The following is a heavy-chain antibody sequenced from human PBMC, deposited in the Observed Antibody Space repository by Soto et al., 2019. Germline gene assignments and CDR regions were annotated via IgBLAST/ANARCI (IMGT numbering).Heavy chain of an antibody. CDR2: IHYSGTT. V-gene: IGHV4-39*01. D-gene: IGHD3-10*01. J-gene: IGHJ6*03. CDR1: GGSISSSSYY. Sequence: QLQLQESGPGLVKPSETLPLTCTVSGGSISSSSYYWGWIRQPPGKRLEWIGSIHYSGTTYHNPSLKSRVTLSVDVSKNQFSLKLSSVTAADTAVYYCASPFYYGSGGRFYSMDVWGKGTTVTVSS. CDR3: ASPFYYGSGGRFYSMDV.